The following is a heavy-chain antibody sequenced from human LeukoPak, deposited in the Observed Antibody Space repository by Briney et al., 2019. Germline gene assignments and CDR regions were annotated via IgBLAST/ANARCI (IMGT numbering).Heavy chain of an antibody. CDR3: AREAPPIAAAGFDY. CDR1: GGSISSYY. V-gene: IGHV4-59*01. J-gene: IGHJ4*02. Sequence: PSETLSLTCTVSGGSISSYYWSWIRQPPGKGLEWIGYIHYSGSTNYNPSLKSRVTISVDTSKNQFSLKLSSVAAADTAVYYCAREAPPIAAAGFDYWGQGTLVTVSS. D-gene: IGHD6-13*01. CDR2: IHYSGST.